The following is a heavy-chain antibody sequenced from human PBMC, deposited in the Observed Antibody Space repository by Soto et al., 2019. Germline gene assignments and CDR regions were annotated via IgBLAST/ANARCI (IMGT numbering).Heavy chain of an antibody. CDR1: GFTFSSYA. CDR2: ISYDGSNK. V-gene: IGHV3-30-3*01. Sequence: ESGGGVVQPGRSLRLSCAASGFTFSSYAMHWVRQAPGKGLEWVAVISYDGSNKYYADSVKGRFTISRDNSKNTLYLQMNSLRAEDTAVYYCATGVGATTNLTFDYWGQGTLVTVSS. CDR3: ATGVGATTNLTFDY. D-gene: IGHD1-26*01. J-gene: IGHJ4*02.